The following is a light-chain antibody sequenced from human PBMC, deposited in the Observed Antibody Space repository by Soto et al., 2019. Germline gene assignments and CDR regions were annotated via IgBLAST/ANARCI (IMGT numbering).Light chain of an antibody. CDR2: ENN. Sequence: NFMLTQPHSVSESPGKTLSISCTRSSGSIANNYVQWYQQRPGSAPTTVIYENNQRLSGVPDRFSGSTDGSSNSASLTISGLQAEDEADYYCSSYTSSSTGVFGTGTKLTVL. CDR1: SGSIANNY. V-gene: IGLV6-57*04. J-gene: IGLJ1*01. CDR3: SSYTSSSTGV.